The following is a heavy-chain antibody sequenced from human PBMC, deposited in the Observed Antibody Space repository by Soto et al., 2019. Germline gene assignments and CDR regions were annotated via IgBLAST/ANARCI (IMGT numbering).Heavy chain of an antibody. Sequence: TLSLTCTVSGGSISSGGYYWSWIRQHPGKGLEWIGYIYYSGSTYYNPSLKSRVTISVDTSKNQFSLKLSSVTAAATAVYYCARVKADAKYGMDVWGQGTTVTVSS. CDR3: ARVKADAKYGMDV. J-gene: IGHJ6*02. D-gene: IGHD6-13*01. CDR1: GGSISSGGYY. CDR2: IYYSGST. V-gene: IGHV4-31*03.